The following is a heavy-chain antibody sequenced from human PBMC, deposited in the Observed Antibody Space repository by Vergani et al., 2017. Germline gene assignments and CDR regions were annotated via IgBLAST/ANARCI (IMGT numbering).Heavy chain of an antibody. CDR1: GFTLSRYS. Sequence: EEQLVESGGGLVQPGGSLRLSCAASGFTLSRYSMKWVRQAPGKGLEWVSYISYSISTIYYADSVKGRFTISRDNAKNSLFLQMNSLRAEDTAVYYCARGGDRGWGDHPRYYFGMDLWGQGTTVTV. J-gene: IGHJ6*02. D-gene: IGHD2-21*01. V-gene: IGHV3-48*01. CDR2: ISYSISTI. CDR3: ARGGDRGWGDHPRYYFGMDL.